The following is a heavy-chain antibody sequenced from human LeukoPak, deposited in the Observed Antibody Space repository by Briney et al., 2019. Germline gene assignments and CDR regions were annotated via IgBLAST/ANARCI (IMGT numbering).Heavy chain of an antibody. J-gene: IGHJ5*02. CDR2: ISGSGGST. CDR3: AKATGSPGRYNWFDP. D-gene: IGHD1-14*01. V-gene: IGHV3-23*01. CDR1: GFTFSSYA. Sequence: GGSLRLSCAASGFTFSSYAMSWVRQAPGKGLEWVSAISGSGGSTYYADSVKGRFTISRDNSKNTLYLQMNSLRAEDTAVYYCAKATGSPGRYNWFDPWGRGTLVTVSS.